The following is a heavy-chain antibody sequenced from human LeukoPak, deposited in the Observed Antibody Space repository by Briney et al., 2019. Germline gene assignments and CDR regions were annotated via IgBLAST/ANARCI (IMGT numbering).Heavy chain of an antibody. D-gene: IGHD6-19*01. J-gene: IGHJ4*02. V-gene: IGHV4-39*02. Sequence: PSETLSLTCTVSSGSISSSSYYWGWIRQPPGKGLEWIGSIFYSGSTYYNPSLKSRLTISVDTSRNQFSLKLTSVTAADTAVYYCARDAGYNSGWDYWGQGTLVTVSS. CDR2: IFYSGST. CDR1: SGSISSSSYY. CDR3: ARDAGYNSGWDY.